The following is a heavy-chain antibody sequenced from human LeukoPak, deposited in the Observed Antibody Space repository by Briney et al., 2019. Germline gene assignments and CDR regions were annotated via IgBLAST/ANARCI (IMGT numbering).Heavy chain of an antibody. CDR3: VRALGSSSADY. CDR2: IKQDGSEK. CDR1: GFTFTHSW. Sequence: PGGSLRLSCAASGFTFTHSWMSWVRQAPGKGLEWVANIKQDGSEKYYVDSVEGRFTISRDNAKNSVSLQMNSLRGEDTAAYYCVRALGSSSADYWGQGTLVTVSS. D-gene: IGHD6-6*01. V-gene: IGHV3-7*01. J-gene: IGHJ4*02.